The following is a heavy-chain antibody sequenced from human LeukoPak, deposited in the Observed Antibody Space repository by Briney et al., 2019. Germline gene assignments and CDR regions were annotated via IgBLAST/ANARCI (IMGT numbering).Heavy chain of an antibody. V-gene: IGHV1-46*01. D-gene: IGHD3-10*01. CDR3: ARVDNTLVRGAIPDYFGY. J-gene: IGHJ4*02. Sequence: ASVKVSCKASGYTFTSYYMHWVRQAPGQGLEWMGIINPSGGSTSYAQKFQGRVTMTRDTSISTAYMELSRLRSDDTAVYYCARVDNTLVRGAIPDYFGYWGQGTLVTVSS. CDR2: INPSGGST. CDR1: GYTFTSYY.